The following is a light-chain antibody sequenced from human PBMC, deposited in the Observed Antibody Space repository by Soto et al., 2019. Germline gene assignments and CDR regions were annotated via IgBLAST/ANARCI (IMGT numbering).Light chain of an antibody. CDR1: SGNVGGYNY. J-gene: IGLJ2*01. V-gene: IGLV2-11*01. CDR3: SSFAGSYSVV. CDR2: DVN. Sequence: QSALTQPRSMSGSPGQSVTISCTGTSGNVGGYNYVSWYRQYPGKAPKLMIYDVNKRPSGVPDRFSGSKSGNTASLTISGLQAEDEGDYYCSSFAGSYSVVFGGGTKVTVL.